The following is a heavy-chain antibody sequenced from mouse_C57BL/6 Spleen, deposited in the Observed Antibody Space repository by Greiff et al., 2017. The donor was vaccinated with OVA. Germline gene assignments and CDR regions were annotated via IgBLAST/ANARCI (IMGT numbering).Heavy chain of an antibody. CDR3: ARNAPVVAKDFDV. CDR1: GYTFTSYW. D-gene: IGHD1-1*01. V-gene: IGHV1-50*01. Sequence: QVQLQQPGAELVKPGASVKLSCKASGYTFTSYWMQWVKQRPGQGLEWIGEIDPSDSYTNYNQKFKGKATLTVDTSSSTAYMQLSSLTSEDSAVYYCARNAPVVAKDFDVWGTGTTVTVSS. J-gene: IGHJ1*03. CDR2: IDPSDSYT.